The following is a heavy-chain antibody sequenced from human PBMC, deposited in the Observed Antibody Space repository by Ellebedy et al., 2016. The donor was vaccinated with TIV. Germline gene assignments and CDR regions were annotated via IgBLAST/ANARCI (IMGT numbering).Heavy chain of an antibody. CDR2: INSDGSRS. Sequence: GESLKISCAASGFTFSSNWMHWVRQAPGKGLVWVSRINSDGSRSTYADSVKGRFTISRDNAKNTLYLQMNSLSAEDTAVYYCARVYSSYSVDYWGPGTLVTVAS. CDR3: ARVYSSYSVDY. V-gene: IGHV3-74*01. CDR1: GFTFSSNW. D-gene: IGHD3-22*01. J-gene: IGHJ4*02.